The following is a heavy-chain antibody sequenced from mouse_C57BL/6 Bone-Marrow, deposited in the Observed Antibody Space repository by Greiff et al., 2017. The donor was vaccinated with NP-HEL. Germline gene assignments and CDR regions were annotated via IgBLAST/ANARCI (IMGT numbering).Heavy chain of an antibody. D-gene: IGHD2-4*01. CDR2: IYPRSGNT. V-gene: IGHV1-81*01. CDR1: GYTFTSYG. Sequence: QVHVKQSGAELARPGASVKLSCKASGYTFTSYGISWVKQRPGQGLEWIGEIYPRSGNTYYNEKFKGKATLTADKSSSTAYMELRSLTSEDSAVYFCARRAYDYPFAYWGQGTLVTVSA. CDR3: ARRAYDYPFAY. J-gene: IGHJ3*01.